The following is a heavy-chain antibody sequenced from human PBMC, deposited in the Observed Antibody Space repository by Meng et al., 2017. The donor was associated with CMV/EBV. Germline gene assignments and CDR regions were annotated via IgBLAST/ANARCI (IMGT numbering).Heavy chain of an antibody. Sequence: GESLKISCAASRFTFSDHYMDWVRQAPGKGLEWVGRTRNKANSYTTEYAASVKGRFTISRDDSKNSLYLQMNSLKTEDTAVYYCARSQGDFWSGSDAFDIWGQGTMVTVSS. J-gene: IGHJ3*02. CDR1: RFTFSDHY. CDR3: ARSQGDFWSGSDAFDI. V-gene: IGHV3-72*01. D-gene: IGHD3-3*01. CDR2: TRNKANSYTT.